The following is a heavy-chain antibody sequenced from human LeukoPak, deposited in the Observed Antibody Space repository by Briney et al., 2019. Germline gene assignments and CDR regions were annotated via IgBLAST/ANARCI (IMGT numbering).Heavy chain of an antibody. Sequence: ASVKVSCKASGYTFTTCGFNWVRQAPGQGLEWMGWISVNNGNTRYAQKFQGRVTMTTDTSTNTVYMELRSLRSDDTAVYFCARDGPTLGYCRSTSCYFSHWGQGTLVTVSS. J-gene: IGHJ4*02. V-gene: IGHV1-18*01. D-gene: IGHD2-2*01. CDR1: GYTFTTCG. CDR2: ISVNNGNT. CDR3: ARDGPTLGYCRSTSCYFSH.